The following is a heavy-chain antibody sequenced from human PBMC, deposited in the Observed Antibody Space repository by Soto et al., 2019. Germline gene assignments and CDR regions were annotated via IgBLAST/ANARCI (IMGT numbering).Heavy chain of an antibody. J-gene: IGHJ4*02. CDR2: ISSTSSYT. D-gene: IGHD5-18*01. CDR1: GFTFSRFY. CDR3: ASGYNPGYIDY. Sequence: GGSLRLSCAASGFTFSRFYMTWIRQAPGKGLECVSYISSTSSYTNYADSVKGRFTISRDNAKKSLYLQMNSLRAEDTAVYYCASGYNPGYIDYWGRGTLVTVSS. V-gene: IGHV3-11*06.